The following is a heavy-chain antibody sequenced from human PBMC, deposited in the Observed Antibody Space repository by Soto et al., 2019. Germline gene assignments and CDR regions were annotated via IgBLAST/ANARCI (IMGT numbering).Heavy chain of an antibody. D-gene: IGHD1-7*01. V-gene: IGHV3-30*18. CDR2: ISYDGSNK. J-gene: IGHJ5*02. Sequence: GGSLRLSCAASGFTFSSYGMHWVRQAPGKGLEWVAVISYDGSNKYYADSVKGRFTISRDNSKNTLYLQMNSLRAEDTAVYYCAKASYNWNLYRNWFDPWGQGTLVTVSS. CDR3: AKASYNWNLYRNWFDP. CDR1: GFTFSSYG.